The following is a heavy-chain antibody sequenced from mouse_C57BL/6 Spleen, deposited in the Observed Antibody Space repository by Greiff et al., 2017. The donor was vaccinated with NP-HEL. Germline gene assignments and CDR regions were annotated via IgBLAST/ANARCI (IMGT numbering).Heavy chain of an antibody. CDR3: ARMGYYGSRYAMDY. Sequence: QVQPPQPGAEPVKPGASVKMSRKASGYTFTRYWITWVKQRPGPGLEWIGDIFPGSGSTNYNEKFKSKATLTVDTSSSTAYMQLSSLTSEDSAVYYCARMGYYGSRYAMDYWGQGTSVTVSS. CDR2: IFPGSGST. J-gene: IGHJ4*01. V-gene: IGHV1-55*01. D-gene: IGHD1-1*01. CDR1: GYTFTRYW.